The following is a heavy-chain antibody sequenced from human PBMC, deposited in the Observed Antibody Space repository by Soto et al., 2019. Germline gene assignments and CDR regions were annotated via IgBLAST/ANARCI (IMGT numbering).Heavy chain of an antibody. CDR2: IWYDGSNK. CDR3: ARSHSSGWYFDY. D-gene: IGHD6-19*01. Sequence: GGSLRLSCAASGFTFSSYGMHWVRQAPGKGLEWVAVIWYDGSNKFYADSVKGRFTISRDNSKNTLYLQMNSLRAEDTAVYYCARSHSSGWYFDYWGQGTLVTVSS. CDR1: GFTFSSYG. V-gene: IGHV3-33*01. J-gene: IGHJ4*02.